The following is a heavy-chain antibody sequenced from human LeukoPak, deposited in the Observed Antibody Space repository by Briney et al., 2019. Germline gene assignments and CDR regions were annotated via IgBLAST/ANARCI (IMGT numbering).Heavy chain of an antibody. V-gene: IGHV3-21*01. CDR3: ARGPDSSGYQILNWFDP. CDR2: ISSSSSYI. J-gene: IGHJ5*02. CDR1: GFTFSSYG. D-gene: IGHD3-22*01. Sequence: GGSLRLSCAASGFTFSSYGMHWVRQAPGKGLEWVSSISSSSSYIYYADSVKGRFTISRDNAKNSLYLQMNSLRAEDTAVYYCARGPDSSGYQILNWFDPWGQGTLVTVSS.